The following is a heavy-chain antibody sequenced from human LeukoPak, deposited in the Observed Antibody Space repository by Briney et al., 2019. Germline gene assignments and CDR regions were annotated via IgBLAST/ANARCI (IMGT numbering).Heavy chain of an antibody. CDR3: ARVDIVLMVYALHHDY. Sequence: ASVKVSCKASGYTFTSYGISWVRQAPGQGLEWMGWISAYNGNTNYAQKLQGRVTMTTDTSTSTAYMELRSLRSDDTAVYYCARVDIVLMVYALHHDYWGQGTLVTVSS. J-gene: IGHJ4*02. D-gene: IGHD2-8*01. V-gene: IGHV1-18*01. CDR1: GYTFTSYG. CDR2: ISAYNGNT.